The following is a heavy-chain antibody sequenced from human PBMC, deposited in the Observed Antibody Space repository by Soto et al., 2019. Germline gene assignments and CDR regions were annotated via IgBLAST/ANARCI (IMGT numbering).Heavy chain of an antibody. CDR1: GGSISSGGYS. Sequence: SETLSLTCAVSGGSISSGGYSWSWIRQPPGKGLEWIGYIYHSGSTYYNPSLKSRVTISVDRSKNQFSLKLSSVTAADTAVYYCARGYPLGWLSQGDAFDIWGQGTMVTVSS. D-gene: IGHD6-19*01. CDR3: ARGYPLGWLSQGDAFDI. CDR2: IYHSGST. V-gene: IGHV4-30-2*01. J-gene: IGHJ3*02.